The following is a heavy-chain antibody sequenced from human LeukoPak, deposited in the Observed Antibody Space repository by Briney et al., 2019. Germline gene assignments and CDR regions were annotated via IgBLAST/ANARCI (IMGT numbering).Heavy chain of an antibody. Sequence: PSETLSLTCTVSGGSISSYDWNWIRQPPGKGLEWIGYIYYRGSTNYNPSLKSRVTISVDTSTNQFSLKLSSVTAADTAVYYCARESPSWGDTFNIWGQGTMVTVSS. CDR2: IYYRGST. D-gene: IGHD2-2*01. V-gene: IGHV4-59*08. CDR3: ARESPSWGDTFNI. CDR1: GGSISSYD. J-gene: IGHJ3*02.